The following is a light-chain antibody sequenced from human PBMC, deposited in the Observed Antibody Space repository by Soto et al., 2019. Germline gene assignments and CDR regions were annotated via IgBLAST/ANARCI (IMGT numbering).Light chain of an antibody. CDR3: SSYTSTSRYV. J-gene: IGLJ1*01. CDR2: EVT. Sequence: QPVLTQPPSGSGSPGQSVTISCTGTSSDVGKYDRVSWYQQPPGTAPKLIIYEVTNRPSGVPARFSGSKSGNTASLTISGLQAEDEADYYCSSYTSTSRYVFGAGTKVTVL. CDR1: SSDVGKYDR. V-gene: IGLV2-18*02.